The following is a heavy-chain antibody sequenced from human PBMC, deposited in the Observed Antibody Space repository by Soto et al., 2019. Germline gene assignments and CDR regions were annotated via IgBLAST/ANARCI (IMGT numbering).Heavy chain of an antibody. CDR3: VRGYRDYNHYFDS. CDR2: IYFSGAT. J-gene: IGHJ4*02. V-gene: IGHV4-59*01. Sequence: SETLSHTCGVSGGSITCYYWNWVRQPPGKGREWIGYIYFSGATNYNPSLKSRLTISVDTSKNQFSLRLSSVTAADTAVYYCVRGYRDYNHYFDSLGQGTLVTVSS. CDR1: GGSITCYY. D-gene: IGHD4-17*01.